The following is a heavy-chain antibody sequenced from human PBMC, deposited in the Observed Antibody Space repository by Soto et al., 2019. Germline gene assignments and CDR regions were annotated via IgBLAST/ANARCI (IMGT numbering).Heavy chain of an antibody. Sequence: SQTLSLTSSVSGGSISSGYYYWSWIRQPPGKGLEWIGNIYYSGNTYYNPSLKSRLIISIDTSKNQFSLKVGSVTAADTAVYYCARSTFYYGSSGHQQAVQLWGQGT. D-gene: IGHD3-22*01. CDR2: IYYSGNT. J-gene: IGHJ1*01. CDR1: GGSISSGYYY. V-gene: IGHV4-30-4*01. CDR3: ARSTFYYGSSGHQQAVQL.